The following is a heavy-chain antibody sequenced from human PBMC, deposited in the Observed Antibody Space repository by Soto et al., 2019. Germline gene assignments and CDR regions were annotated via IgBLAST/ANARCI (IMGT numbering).Heavy chain of an antibody. J-gene: IGHJ4*02. CDR2: TSYDGNNK. CDR1: GLPFTSYA. Sequence: GGSLRLSCAVSGLPFTSYAMSWVRQAPGKGLEWVSATSYDGNNKYYADSVRGRFTISRDNSKNTLDLQMDSLRAEDTAVFYCAGVYFGVASVNNFWGQGTLVTVSS. CDR3: AGVYFGVASVNNF. V-gene: IGHV3-30-3*01. D-gene: IGHD1-26*01.